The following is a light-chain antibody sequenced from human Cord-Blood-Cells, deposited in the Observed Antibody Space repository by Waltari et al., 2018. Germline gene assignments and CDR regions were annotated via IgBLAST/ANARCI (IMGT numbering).Light chain of an antibody. Sequence: ETVMTLSPPTLSAPPGERATLSCRAGQSVSSNLAWYQQNPGQAPRLLISGASTRATGIPARFSGSGSGTEFTLTISSLQSEDFAVYYCQQYNNWPPYTFGQGTKLEIK. V-gene: IGKV3-15*01. CDR3: QQYNNWPPYT. CDR2: GAS. CDR1: QSVSSN. J-gene: IGKJ2*01.